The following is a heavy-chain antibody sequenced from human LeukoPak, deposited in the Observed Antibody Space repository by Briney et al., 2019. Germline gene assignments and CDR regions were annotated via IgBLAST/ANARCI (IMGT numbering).Heavy chain of an antibody. CDR2: IYPGDSDT. D-gene: IGHD4-23*01. V-gene: IGHV5-51*01. J-gene: IGHJ4*02. CDR1: GYSFTTYL. CDR3: ARSLYGGNSGYIPHLFDC. Sequence: GEPLHISCTGPGYSFTTYLIGWARPRRRQGLEWMGMIYPGDSDTRYSPSFQGQVTISADKSISTAYLQWSSLKASDTAMYYCARSLYGGNSGYIPHLFDCWGQGTLVTVPS.